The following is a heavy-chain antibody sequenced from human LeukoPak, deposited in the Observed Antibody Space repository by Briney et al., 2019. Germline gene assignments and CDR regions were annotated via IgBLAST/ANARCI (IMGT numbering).Heavy chain of an antibody. CDR3: ARDYCGGGSCYDY. J-gene: IGHJ4*02. CDR1: GYTFTSYA. Sequence: ASVKVSCKASGYTFTSYAMNWVRQAPGQGLEWMGWINPDSGDTKYAQKFQGWVTMTRDTSISTAYMEMSRPRSDDTAVYYCARDYCGGGSCYDYWGQGTLVTVSS. V-gene: IGHV1-2*04. D-gene: IGHD2-15*01. CDR2: INPDSGDT.